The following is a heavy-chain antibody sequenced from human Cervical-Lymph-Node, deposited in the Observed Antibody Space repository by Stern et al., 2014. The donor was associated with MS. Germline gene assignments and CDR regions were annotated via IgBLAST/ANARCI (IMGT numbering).Heavy chain of an antibody. CDR3: AKGGSGSYLD. CDR1: GFVFRRYA. D-gene: IGHD1-26*01. J-gene: IGHJ4*02. V-gene: IGHV3-30*04. Sequence: VQLVESWGGGVQPGRSLRLFCAASGFVFRRYALQWVRPAQGKGLEWVALISYDGRDKYYTDSVKGRFTVSRDNSNNTVDLEMNSLRLEDTAVYYCAKGGSGSYLDWGQGSLVTVSS. CDR2: ISYDGRDK.